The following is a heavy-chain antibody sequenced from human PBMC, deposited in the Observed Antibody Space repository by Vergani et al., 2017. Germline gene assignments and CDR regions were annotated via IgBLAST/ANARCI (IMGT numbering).Heavy chain of an antibody. CDR2: IIPIFGTA. CDR3: ARVVRAYYDSSGTNWFDP. V-gene: IGHV1-69*01. Sequence: QVQLVQSGAEVKKPGSSVKVSCKASGGTFSSYAISWVRQAPGQGLGWMGGIIPIFGTANYAQKFQGRVTITADESTSTAYMELSSLRSEDTAVYYCARVVRAYYDSSGTNWFDPWGQGTLVTVSS. D-gene: IGHD3-22*01. CDR1: GGTFSSYA. J-gene: IGHJ5*02.